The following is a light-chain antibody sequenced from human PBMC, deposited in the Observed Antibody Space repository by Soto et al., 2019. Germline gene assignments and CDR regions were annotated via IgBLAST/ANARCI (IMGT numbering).Light chain of an antibody. J-gene: IGKJ1*01. V-gene: IGKV3-15*01. CDR1: QSVSTN. Sequence: EIVMTQSPATLSVSPGERATLSCRASQSVSTNLVWYQQKPGQAPRLLIYGASTRATGVPGRFSGTGSGTEFTLTISSLQSEDFAVYYCQQYAYWWAFGQGTKVDNK. CDR3: QQYAYWWA. CDR2: GAS.